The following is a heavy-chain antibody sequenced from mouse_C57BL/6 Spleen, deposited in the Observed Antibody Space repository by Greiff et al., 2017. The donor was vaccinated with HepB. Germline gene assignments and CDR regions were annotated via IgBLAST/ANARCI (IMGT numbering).Heavy chain of an antibody. CDR1: GFTFSDAW. CDR3: TSPITTVEYFDV. Sequence: EVKLQESGGGLVQPGGSMKLSCAASGFTFSDAWMDWVRQSPEKGLEWVAEIRNKANNHATYYAESVKGRFTISRDDSKSSVYLQMNSLRAEDTGIYYCTSPITTVEYFDVWGTGTTVTVSS. CDR2: IRNKANNHAT. V-gene: IGHV6-6*01. D-gene: IGHD1-1*01. J-gene: IGHJ1*03.